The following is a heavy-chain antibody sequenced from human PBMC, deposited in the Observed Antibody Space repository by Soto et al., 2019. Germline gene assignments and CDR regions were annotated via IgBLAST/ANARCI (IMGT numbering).Heavy chain of an antibody. CDR1: GYIFTNYA. J-gene: IGHJ4*02. D-gene: IGHD4-17*01. CDR3: AKDPNGDYLGAFDT. CDR2: ISGSGAGT. V-gene: IGHV3-23*01. Sequence: EVQLLESGGGLVQPGGSLRLSCAASGYIFTNYAMAWFRQAPGKGLEWVSAISGSGAGTYYTDSVKGRFTISRDNSKNTLHLQMNSLSVEDTAVYYCAKDPNGDYLGAFDTCGQGTLVTVSS.